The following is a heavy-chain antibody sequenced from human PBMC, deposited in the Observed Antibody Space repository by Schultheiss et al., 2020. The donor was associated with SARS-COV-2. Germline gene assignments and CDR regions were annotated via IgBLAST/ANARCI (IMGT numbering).Heavy chain of an antibody. CDR3: ATDRVGPTTDFDH. D-gene: IGHD1-26*01. J-gene: IGHJ4*02. CDR1: GFTFSSYD. CDR2: VSSSSGYI. V-gene: IGHV3-21*01. Sequence: GGSLRLSCAASGFTFSSYDMHWVRQATGKGLEWVSSVSSSSGYIYYADSVKGRFTISRDNAKNSLYLQMNSLRAEDTAVYFCATDRVGPTTDFDHWGQGTLVTVSS.